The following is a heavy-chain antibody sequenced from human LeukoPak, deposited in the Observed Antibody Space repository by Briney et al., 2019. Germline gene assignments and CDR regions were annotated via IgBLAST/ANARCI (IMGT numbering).Heavy chain of an antibody. CDR3: ARGVVGNDSSGYYHRGNDAFDI. Sequence: SQTLSLTCAISGDSVSGNSAAWNWIRQSPSRGLEWLGRTYYRSKWYNDYAVSVKSRITINPDTSKNQFSLQLNSVTPEDTAVYYCARGVVGNDSSGYYHRGNDAFDIWGQGTMVTVSS. V-gene: IGHV6-1*01. J-gene: IGHJ3*02. D-gene: IGHD3-22*01. CDR2: TYYRSKWYN. CDR1: GDSVSGNSAA.